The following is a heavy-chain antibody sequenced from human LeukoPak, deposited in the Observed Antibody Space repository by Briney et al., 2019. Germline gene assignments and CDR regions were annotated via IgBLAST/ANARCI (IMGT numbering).Heavy chain of an antibody. CDR3: ARGLKWLDHMSDY. CDR1: GYTFTSYD. Sequence: ASVKVSCKASGYTFTSYDINWVRQATGQGLKWMGWMNPNSGNTGYAQKFQGRVTMTRNTSISTAYMELSSLRSEDTAVYYCARGLKWLDHMSDYWGQGTLVTVSS. CDR2: MNPNSGNT. D-gene: IGHD6-19*01. V-gene: IGHV1-8*01. J-gene: IGHJ4*02.